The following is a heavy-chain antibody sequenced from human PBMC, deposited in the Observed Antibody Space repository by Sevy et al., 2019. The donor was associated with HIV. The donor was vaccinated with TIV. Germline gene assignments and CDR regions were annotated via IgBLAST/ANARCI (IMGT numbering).Heavy chain of an antibody. J-gene: IGHJ4*02. D-gene: IGHD5-12*01. CDR1: GGSISSSSYY. Sequence: SETLALTCTVSGGSISSSSYYWGWIRQPPGKGLEWIGSIYYSGSTYYNPSLKSRVTISVDTSKNQFSLKLSSVTAAGTAVYYCARHVADIVAIKWGAWDYWGQGTLVTVSS. V-gene: IGHV4-39*01. CDR2: IYYSGST. CDR3: ARHVADIVAIKWGAWDY.